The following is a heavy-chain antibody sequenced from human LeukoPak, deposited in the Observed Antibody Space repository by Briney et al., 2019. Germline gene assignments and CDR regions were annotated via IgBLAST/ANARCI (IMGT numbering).Heavy chain of an antibody. V-gene: IGHV4-39*01. D-gene: IGHD2-2*01. J-gene: IGHJ5*02. CDR3: ARHGSSTTSLNYFDP. CDR2: SSYSGST. Sequence: SETLSLTCTVSGGSISRSTYYWGWIRQPPGKGLEWIGSSSYSGSTYYNPSLKSRVTISVDTSKNQFSLKLSSVSVADTAVYYCARHGSSTTSLNYFDPWGQGTLVTVSS. CDR1: GGSISRSTYY.